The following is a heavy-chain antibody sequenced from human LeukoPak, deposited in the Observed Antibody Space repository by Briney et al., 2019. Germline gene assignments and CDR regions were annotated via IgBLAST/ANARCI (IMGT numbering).Heavy chain of an antibody. D-gene: IGHD3-10*01. J-gene: IGHJ5*02. Sequence: GGSLRLSCAASGFTFSSYAMSWVRQAPGKGLEWVSAISGSGGSTYYADSVKGRFTISRDNSKNTLYLQMNSLRAEDAAVYYCARIARSYYYGSGSFYNWFDPWGQGTLVTVSS. CDR3: ARIARSYYYGSGSFYNWFDP. CDR2: ISGSGGST. CDR1: GFTFSSYA. V-gene: IGHV3-23*01.